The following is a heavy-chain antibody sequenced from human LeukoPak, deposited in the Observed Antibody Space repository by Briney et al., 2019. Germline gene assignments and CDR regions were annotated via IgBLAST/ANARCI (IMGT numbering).Heavy chain of an antibody. CDR2: ISSSSSTI. D-gene: IGHD3-22*01. J-gene: IGHJ4*02. Sequence: GGSLRLSCAASGFTFSSYSMNWVRQAPGKGLEWVSYISSSSSTIYYADSVKGRFTISRDNAKNSLYLQMNSLRAEDTAVYYCARDFMSPEGVVVNLFDYWGQGTLVTVSS. CDR3: ARDFMSPEGVVVNLFDY. CDR1: GFTFSSYS. V-gene: IGHV3-48*04.